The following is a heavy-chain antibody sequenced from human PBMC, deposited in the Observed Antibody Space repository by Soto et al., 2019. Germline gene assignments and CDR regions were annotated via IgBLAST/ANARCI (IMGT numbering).Heavy chain of an antibody. CDR2: IYYSGST. CDR3: ARVNNEEYQLLEHYYYGMDV. D-gene: IGHD2-2*01. J-gene: IGHJ6*02. CDR1: GGSISSYY. Sequence: SETLSLTCTVSGGSISSYYWSWIRQPPGKGLEWIGYIYYSGSTNYNPSLKSRVTISVDTSKNQFSLKLSSVTAADTAVYYCARVNNEEYQLLEHYYYGMDVWGQGTTVTVSS. V-gene: IGHV4-59*01.